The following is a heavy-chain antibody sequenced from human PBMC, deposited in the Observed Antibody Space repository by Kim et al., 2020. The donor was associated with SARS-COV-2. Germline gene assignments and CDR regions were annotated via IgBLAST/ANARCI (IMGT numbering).Heavy chain of an antibody. CDR1: GGSISSYY. J-gene: IGHJ3*02. D-gene: IGHD3-22*01. V-gene: IGHV4-59*13. CDR2: IYYSGST. CDR3: ARNQFYYDSSGYYLDGFDI. Sequence: SETLSLTCTVSGGSISSYYWSWIRQPPGKGLEWIGYIYYSGSTNYNPSLKRRVTISVDTSKNQFSLKLSSVTGADTAVYYCARNQFYYDSSGYYLDGFDIWGQGTMVTFSS.